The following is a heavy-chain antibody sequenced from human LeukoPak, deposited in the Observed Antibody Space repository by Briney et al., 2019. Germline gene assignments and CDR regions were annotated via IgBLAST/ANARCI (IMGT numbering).Heavy chain of an antibody. V-gene: IGHV3-15*01. D-gene: IGHD3-10*01. Sequence: GGSLRLSCAASGFTFSNAWMSWVRQAPGKGLEWVGRIKSKTDGGTTDYAAPVKGRFTISRDDSKNTLYLQMNSLRAEDTAVYYCAKDGDEVRGVIWYYMDVWGKGTTVTISS. J-gene: IGHJ6*03. CDR3: AKDGDEVRGVIWYYMDV. CDR1: GFTFSNAW. CDR2: IKSKTDGGTT.